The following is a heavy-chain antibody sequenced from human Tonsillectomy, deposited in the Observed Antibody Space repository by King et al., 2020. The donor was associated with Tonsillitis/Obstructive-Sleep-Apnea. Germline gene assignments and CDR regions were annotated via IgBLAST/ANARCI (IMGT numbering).Heavy chain of an antibody. J-gene: IGHJ3*01. CDR2: ISSSSSTI. V-gene: IGHV3-48*02. Sequence: QLVQSGGGLVQPGGSLRLSCAASGFTFSSYSMNWVRPAPGKGLEWVSYISSSSSTIYYAASVKGRFTISRDNAKKSLYLQMNSLRDEDTAVYYCARVHGDSDDAFDFWGQGTMVTVSS. D-gene: IGHD4-17*01. CDR1: GFTFSSYS. CDR3: ARVHGDSDDAFDF.